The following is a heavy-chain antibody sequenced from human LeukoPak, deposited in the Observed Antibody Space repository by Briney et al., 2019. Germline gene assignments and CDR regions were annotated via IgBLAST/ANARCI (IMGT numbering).Heavy chain of an antibody. CDR1: GYTFTGYY. D-gene: IGHD3-10*01. V-gene: IGHV1-8*02. Sequence: ASVKVSCKASGYTFTGYYMHWVRQAPGQGLEWMGWINPNSGNTGYAQKFQGRVTMTRNTSISTAYMELSSLRSEDTAVYYCARGEILEAPPGVDAFDIWGQGTMVTVSS. CDR3: ARGEILEAPPGVDAFDI. J-gene: IGHJ3*02. CDR2: INPNSGNT.